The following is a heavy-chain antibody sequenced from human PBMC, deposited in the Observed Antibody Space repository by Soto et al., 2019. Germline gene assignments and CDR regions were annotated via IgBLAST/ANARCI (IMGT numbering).Heavy chain of an antibody. Sequence: GESLKISCKGSGFSFTNYWISWVRQMPGKGLEWMGNIDPVDSYANYSPSFQGHVTFSVDTSISTAYLQWSSLKASDTAMYFCARIESIARNWFDPWGQGTLVTVSS. V-gene: IGHV5-10-1*01. D-gene: IGHD6-13*01. CDR1: GFSFTNYW. CDR2: IDPVDSYA. J-gene: IGHJ5*02. CDR3: ARIESIARNWFDP.